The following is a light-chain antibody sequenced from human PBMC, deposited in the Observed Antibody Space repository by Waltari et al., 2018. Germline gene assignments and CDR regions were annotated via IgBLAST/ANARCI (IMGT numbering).Light chain of an antibody. J-gene: IGKJ1*01. CDR3: QQSYSTLTWT. Sequence: DIQMTQSPSSLSASVGDTVTITCRASQNINRCLNWYQQESGRAPKLLISGATSLQNGVPSRFSGSGFGTDFTLTISSLQPEDFATYYCQQSYSTLTWTFGQGTKVEI. CDR2: GAT. V-gene: IGKV1-39*01. CDR1: QNINRC.